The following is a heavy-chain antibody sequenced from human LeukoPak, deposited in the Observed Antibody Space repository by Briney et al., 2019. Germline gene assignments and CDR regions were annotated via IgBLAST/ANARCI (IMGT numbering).Heavy chain of an antibody. CDR1: GGSISSYY. J-gene: IGHJ4*02. Sequence: SETLSLTCTVSGGSISSYYWSWIRQPPGEGLGWIGYIYYSGSTNYNPSLKSRVTISVDTSKNQFSLKLSSVTAADTAVYYCARGPPYYFDYWGQGTLVTVSS. V-gene: IGHV4-59*01. CDR3: ARGPPYYFDY. CDR2: IYYSGST.